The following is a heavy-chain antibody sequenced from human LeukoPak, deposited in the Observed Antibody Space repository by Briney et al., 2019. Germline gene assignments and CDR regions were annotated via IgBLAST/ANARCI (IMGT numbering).Heavy chain of an antibody. J-gene: IGHJ4*02. D-gene: IGHD3-22*01. Sequence: SETLSLTCAVYGVSLSGYYWSWIRQPPGKGLEWIGEINHSGSTNYNPSLKSRVTISVDTSKKQFSLKLSSVTAADTAVYYCVTYYFDSSGPKKNYWGQGTLVTVSS. CDR3: VTYYFDSSGPKKNY. CDR2: INHSGST. V-gene: IGHV4-34*01. CDR1: GVSLSGYY.